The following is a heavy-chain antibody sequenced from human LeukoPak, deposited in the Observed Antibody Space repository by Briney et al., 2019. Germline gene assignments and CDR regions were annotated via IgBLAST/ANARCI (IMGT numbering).Heavy chain of an antibody. CDR2: IISDESGT. CDR3: VRELYDILTGSPLDY. V-gene: IGHV3-74*01. J-gene: IGHJ4*02. D-gene: IGHD3-9*01. CDR1: GFTLSYYW. Sequence: GGSLRLSCAASGFTLSYYWMHWVRQAPGKGLVWVSRIISDESGTSYADSVKGRFTISRDNAKNTLYLHMNSLRAEDTAVYYCVRELYDILTGSPLDYWGQGTLVTVSS.